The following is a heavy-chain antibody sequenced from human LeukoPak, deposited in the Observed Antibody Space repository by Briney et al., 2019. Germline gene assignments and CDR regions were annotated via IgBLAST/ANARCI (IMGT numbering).Heavy chain of an antibody. CDR1: GFTVSSST. J-gene: IGHJ6*02. CDR2: IGGSGDPT. Sequence: GGSLRLSCAGSGFTVSSSTMSWVRQAPGKGLQWVSAIGGSGDPTYYSDSVKGRFTISRDNSRNTLYLQMNGLRADDTAVYYCARKQSGQVCGMDVWGQGTTVTVSS. V-gene: IGHV3-23*01. D-gene: IGHD1/OR15-1a*01. CDR3: ARKQSGQVCGMDV.